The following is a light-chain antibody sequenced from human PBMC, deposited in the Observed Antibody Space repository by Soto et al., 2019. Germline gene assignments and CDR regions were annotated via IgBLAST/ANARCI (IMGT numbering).Light chain of an antibody. V-gene: IGKV3-20*01. CDR1: QSVNNNY. J-gene: IGKJ4*01. Sequence: EIVLPQSPGTLSLFPGERATLSCRASQSVNNNYLGWYQQKPGQAPRLLIYSTSRRSRGIPDRFSGSGSGTDFTLTISRLEPEDSAVYYCQQYGGSVTFGGGTKLEIK. CDR2: STS. CDR3: QQYGGSVT.